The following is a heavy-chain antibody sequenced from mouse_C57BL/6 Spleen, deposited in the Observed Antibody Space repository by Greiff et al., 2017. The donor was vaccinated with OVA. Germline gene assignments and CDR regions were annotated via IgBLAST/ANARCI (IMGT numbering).Heavy chain of an antibody. D-gene: IGHD4-1*01. CDR2: INPNNGGT. J-gene: IGHJ1*03. CDR1: GYTFTDYY. Sequence: EVQLQQSGPELVKPGASVKISCTASGYTFTDYYMNWVQQSHGKSLEWIGDINPNNGGTSYHQKFKGPATLTVDKSSSTAYMELRSLTSEDSAVYYCARRGWDGWYFDVWGTGTTVTVAS. V-gene: IGHV1-26*01. CDR3: ARRGWDGWYFDV.